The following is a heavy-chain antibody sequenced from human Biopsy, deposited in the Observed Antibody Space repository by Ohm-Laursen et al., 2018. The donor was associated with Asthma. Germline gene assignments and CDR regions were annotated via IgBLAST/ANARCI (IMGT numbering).Heavy chain of an antibody. J-gene: IGHJ4*02. CDR3: AKDFRGIAVAGDRGFDY. D-gene: IGHD6-19*01. Sequence: SLRLSCAASGFMFRSFGMHWVRQAPGKGLEWVAVISYDGNHKFYEDSVKGRFTISRDNSKSTLFLQMDSLSAEDTAVYYCAKDFRGIAVAGDRGFDYWGQGTLVIVSS. V-gene: IGHV3-30*18. CDR2: ISYDGNHK. CDR1: GFMFRSFG.